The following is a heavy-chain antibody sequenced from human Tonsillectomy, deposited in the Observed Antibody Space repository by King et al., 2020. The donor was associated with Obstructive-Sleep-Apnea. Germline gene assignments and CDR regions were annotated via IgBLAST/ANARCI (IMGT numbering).Heavy chain of an antibody. Sequence: TLKESGPTLVKPPQTLTLTCTFSGFSLSTSGVGVGWIRQPPGKALEWLALIYWNDDKRYSPSLKSRLTITKDTSKNQVVLTMTNMDPVDTATYYCAHGGRYFDWPKGLDNWFDPWGQGTLVTVSS. J-gene: IGHJ5*02. V-gene: IGHV2-5*01. CDR1: GFSLSTSGVG. CDR3: AHGGRYFDWPKGLDNWFDP. D-gene: IGHD3-9*01. CDR2: IYWNDDK.